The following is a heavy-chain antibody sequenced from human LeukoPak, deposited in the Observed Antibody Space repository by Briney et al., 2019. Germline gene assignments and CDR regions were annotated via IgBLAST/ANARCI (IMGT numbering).Heavy chain of an antibody. CDR1: GGSFSGYY. D-gene: IGHD3-16*01. V-gene: IGHV4-34*01. J-gene: IGHJ5*02. Sequence: SETLSLTCAVYGGSFSGYYWSWIRQPPGKGLEWIGEINHSGSTNYNPSLKSRVTLSVDTYKNQFSLKLSSVTAADTAVYYCARGPNVMIMFGGVTPNFDPWGQGTLVTVSS. CDR2: INHSGST. CDR3: ARGPNVMIMFGGVTPNFDP.